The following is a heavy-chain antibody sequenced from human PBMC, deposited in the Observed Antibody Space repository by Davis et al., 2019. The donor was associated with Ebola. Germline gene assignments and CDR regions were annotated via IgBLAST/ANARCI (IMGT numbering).Heavy chain of an antibody. CDR3: TYYDSSGYGGDY. Sequence: SETLSLTCTVSGGSISSYYWSWIRQPPGKGLEWIGYIYYSGSTNYNPSLKSRVTISVDTSKNQFSLKLSSVTAADTAVYYCTYYDSSGYGGDYWGQGTLVTVSS. CDR1: GGSISSYY. J-gene: IGHJ4*02. CDR2: IYYSGST. V-gene: IGHV4-59*01. D-gene: IGHD3-22*01.